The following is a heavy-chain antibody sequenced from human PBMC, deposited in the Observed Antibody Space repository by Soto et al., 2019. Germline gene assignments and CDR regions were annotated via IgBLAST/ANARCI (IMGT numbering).Heavy chain of an antibody. J-gene: IGHJ5*02. CDR2: INHSGST. D-gene: IGHD5-12*01. CDR3: ARGRRMATIRCWFDP. Sequence: QVQLQQWGAGLLKPSETLSLTCAVYGGSFSGYYWSWIRQPPGKGLEWIGEINHSGSTNYNPSLKSRVTISVDTSKNQFSLKLSSVTAADTAVYYCARGRRMATIRCWFDPWGQGTLVTVSS. CDR1: GGSFSGYY. V-gene: IGHV4-34*01.